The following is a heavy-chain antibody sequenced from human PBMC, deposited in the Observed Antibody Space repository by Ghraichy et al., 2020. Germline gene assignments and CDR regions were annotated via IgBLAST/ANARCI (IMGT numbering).Heavy chain of an antibody. D-gene: IGHD3-22*01. CDR2: IYYSGST. CDR3: ARHDVYYDGSGYRSDKSFDY. V-gene: IGHV4-39*01. J-gene: IGHJ4*02. Sequence: SQTLSLTCAVSGDSISSNPYYWGWIRQPPGKGLEWIGSIYYSGSTYYNPSLQSRITISVDTSKNQFSLRLSSVTAADTAVYYCARHDVYYDGSGYRSDKSFDYWGQETLVTVSS. CDR1: GDSISSNPYY.